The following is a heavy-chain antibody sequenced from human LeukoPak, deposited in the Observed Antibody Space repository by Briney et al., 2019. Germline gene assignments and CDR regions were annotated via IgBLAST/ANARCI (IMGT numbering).Heavy chain of an antibody. J-gene: IGHJ5*02. CDR2: ISAYNGNT. CDR1: GYTFTNYG. Sequence: ASVKVSCKASGYTFTNYGITWVRQAPGQGLEWMGWISAYNGNTNYAQNLQGRVTMTTDTSTSTAYMELRSLRSDDTTVYYCARGGYCSGGSCYQTKFDPWGQGTLVTVSS. D-gene: IGHD2-15*01. CDR3: ARGGYCSGGSCYQTKFDP. V-gene: IGHV1-18*01.